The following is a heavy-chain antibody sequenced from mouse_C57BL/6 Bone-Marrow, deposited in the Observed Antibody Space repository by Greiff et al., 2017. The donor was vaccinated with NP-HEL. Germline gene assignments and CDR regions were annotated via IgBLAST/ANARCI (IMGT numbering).Heavy chain of an antibody. Sequence: EVQRVESGGGLVQPKGSLKLSCAASGFTFNTYAMHWVRQAPGKGLEWVAGIRSKSSNYATYYADSVKDRFTISRDDSQSMLYLQMNNLKTEDTAMYYCVRDHGSSNFDYWGQGTTLTVSS. CDR3: VRDHGSSNFDY. D-gene: IGHD1-1*01. J-gene: IGHJ2*01. V-gene: IGHV10-3*01. CDR2: IRSKSSNYAT. CDR1: GFTFNTYA.